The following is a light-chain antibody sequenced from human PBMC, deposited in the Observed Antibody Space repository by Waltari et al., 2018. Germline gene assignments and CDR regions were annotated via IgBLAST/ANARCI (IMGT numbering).Light chain of an antibody. CDR1: ALPDQT. V-gene: IGLV3-25*03. Sequence: SYDLTQPPSVSVSPGQPARIAGSGDALPDQTAYWYQQRPGLAPVSLIYKDTKRASWIPERFSGSSSGRTVTLTINEVQAEDESDYYCQSADSSGSNVVFGGGTRLTVL. CDR3: QSADSSGSNVV. J-gene: IGLJ2*01. CDR2: KDT.